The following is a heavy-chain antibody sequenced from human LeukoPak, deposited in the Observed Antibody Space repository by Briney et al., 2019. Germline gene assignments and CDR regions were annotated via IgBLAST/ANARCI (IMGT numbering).Heavy chain of an antibody. CDR1: GDSISGYF. Sequence: PSETLSLTCSVSGDSISGYFWGWIRQSAGKGLEWVGRIYTNGNIDYNPSLKSRVITSLDTSKNQFSLGLNSVTAADTALYYCARENRDFVGSGYYYDLWGQGTLVTVTS. CDR3: ARENRDFVGSGYYYDL. J-gene: IGHJ4*02. V-gene: IGHV4-4*07. D-gene: IGHD3-22*01. CDR2: IYTNGNI.